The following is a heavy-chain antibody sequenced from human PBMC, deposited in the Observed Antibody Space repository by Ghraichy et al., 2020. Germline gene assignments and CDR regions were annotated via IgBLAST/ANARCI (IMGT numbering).Heavy chain of an antibody. Sequence: GESLNISCAASGFTFSSYAMSWVRQAPGKGLEWVSVISASGGSTYYADSVKGRFTISRDNSKNTLYLQMNSLRAEDTALYYCAKDFRGDYVTGNFDYWGQGTLVTVSS. D-gene: IGHD4-17*01. V-gene: IGHV3-23*01. CDR1: GFTFSSYA. J-gene: IGHJ4*02. CDR3: AKDFRGDYVTGNFDY. CDR2: ISASGGST.